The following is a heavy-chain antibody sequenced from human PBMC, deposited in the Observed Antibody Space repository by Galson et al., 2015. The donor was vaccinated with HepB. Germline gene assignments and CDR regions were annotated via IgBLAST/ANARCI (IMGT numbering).Heavy chain of an antibody. CDR1: GGSITSSDW. CDR2: IHQSGTT. Sequence: ETLSLTCGASGGSITSSDWWSWVRQPPGKGLEWIGEIHQSGTTNYNMSLKSRVTMSIDTSNRHFSLKLSSVTAADTAMYYCARLTHQLAIFDYWGQGTRVSVSS. D-gene: IGHD1-14*01. V-gene: IGHV4-4*02. CDR3: ARLTHQLAIFDY. J-gene: IGHJ4*02.